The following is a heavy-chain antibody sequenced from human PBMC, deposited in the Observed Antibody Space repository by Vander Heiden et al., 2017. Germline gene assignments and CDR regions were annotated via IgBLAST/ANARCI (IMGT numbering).Heavy chain of an antibody. Sequence: QVQLQESGPGLVKPSETLSLTCAVSGYSISSGYYWGWIRQPPGKGLEWIGSIYHSGSTYYNPSLKSRVTISVDTSKNQFSLKLSSVTAADTAVYYCARGGGNDYVWGSYRYENYYFDYWGQGTLVTVSS. D-gene: IGHD3-16*02. CDR2: IYHSGST. CDR3: ARGGGNDYVWGSYRYENYYFDY. CDR1: GYSISSGYY. J-gene: IGHJ4*02. V-gene: IGHV4-38-2*01.